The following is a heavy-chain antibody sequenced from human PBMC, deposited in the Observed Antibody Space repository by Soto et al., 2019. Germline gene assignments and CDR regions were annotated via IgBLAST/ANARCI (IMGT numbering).Heavy chain of an antibody. V-gene: IGHV3-30*18. D-gene: IGHD1-26*01. CDR3: AKAIVGATTFDYYYGMDV. Sequence: GGSLRLSCAASGFTFSDYYMSWIRQAPGKGLEWVAVISYDGSNKYYADSVKGRFTISRDNSKNTLYLQMNSLRAEDTAVYYCAKAIVGATTFDYYYGMDVWGQGTTVTVSS. J-gene: IGHJ6*02. CDR1: GFTFSDYY. CDR2: ISYDGSNK.